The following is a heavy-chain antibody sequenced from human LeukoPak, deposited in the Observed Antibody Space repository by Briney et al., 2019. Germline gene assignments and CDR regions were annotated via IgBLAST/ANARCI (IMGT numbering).Heavy chain of an antibody. J-gene: IGHJ4*02. CDR2: ISSSGSTI. Sequence: GGSLRLSCAASGFTFSSYEMNWVRQAPGKGLEWVSYISSSGSTIYYADSVKGRFTISRDNAKNSLYLQMNSLKTEDTAVYYCTRDQTPYYWGQGTLVTVSS. V-gene: IGHV3-48*03. CDR1: GFTFSSYE. CDR3: TRDQTPYY.